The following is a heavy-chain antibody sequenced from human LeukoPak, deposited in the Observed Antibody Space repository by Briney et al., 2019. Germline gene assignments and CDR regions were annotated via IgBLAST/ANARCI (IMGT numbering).Heavy chain of an antibody. CDR1: GGSINYYY. J-gene: IGHJ4*02. CDR2: IYYSGGT. V-gene: IGHV4-59*01. Sequence: SETLSLTCTVSGGSINYYYWMWIRQPPGKGLEWIGYIYYSGGTHYNPSLKSRVTMLVDTSKNQFSLKLTAVTAADTAVYYWAREPPGGEHFDSGGRGPLATVS. D-gene: IGHD1/OR15-1a*01. CDR3: AREPPGGEHFDS.